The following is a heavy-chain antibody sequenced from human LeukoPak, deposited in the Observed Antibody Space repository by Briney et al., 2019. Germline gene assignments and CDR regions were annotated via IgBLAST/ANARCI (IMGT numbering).Heavy chain of an antibody. V-gene: IGHV3-11*01. D-gene: IGHD6-13*01. CDR2: ISSSGSTI. CDR1: GFTFSDYY. CDR3: AREHVMEGSSWYLGQYYYYYYGMDV. Sequence: GGSLRLSCAASGFTFSDYYMSWIRQAPGKGLEWVSYISSSGSTIYYADSVKGRFTISRDNAKNSLYLQMNSLSAEDTAVYYCAREHVMEGSSWYLGQYYYYYYGMDVWGQGTTVTVSS. J-gene: IGHJ6*02.